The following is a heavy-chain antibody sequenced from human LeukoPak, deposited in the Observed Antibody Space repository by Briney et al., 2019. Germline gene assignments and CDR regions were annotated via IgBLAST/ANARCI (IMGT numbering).Heavy chain of an antibody. D-gene: IGHD6-13*01. V-gene: IGHV3-9*03. CDR2: ISWNSGSI. J-gene: IGHJ1*01. CDR3: AKDSGIAAAGTGEYFQH. CDR1: GFTFDDYA. Sequence: AGGSLRLSCAASGFTFDDYAMHWVRQAPGKGLEWVSGISWNSGSIGYADSVKGRFIISRDNAKNSLYLQMNSLRAEDMALYYCAKDSGIAAAGTGEYFQHWGQGTLVTVSS.